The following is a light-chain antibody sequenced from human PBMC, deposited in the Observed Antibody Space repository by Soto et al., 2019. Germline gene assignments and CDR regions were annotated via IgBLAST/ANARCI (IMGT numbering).Light chain of an antibody. CDR2: GAS. CDR1: QSVISSY. Sequence: EIVLTHSPCTVSLSAVEIATRSCRASQSVISSYLAWYQQKPGQAPRPLIYGASSRDTGITDRFSGSGSGTDFTLTISSLEPEDFAVYYCQQRSNWTPTTFGQGTRLENK. CDR3: QQRSNWTPTT. J-gene: IGKJ5*01. V-gene: IGKV3D-20*02.